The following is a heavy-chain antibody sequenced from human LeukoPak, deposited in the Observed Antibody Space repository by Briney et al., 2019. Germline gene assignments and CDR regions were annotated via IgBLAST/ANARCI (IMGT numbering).Heavy chain of an antibody. D-gene: IGHD4-17*01. V-gene: IGHV4-59*01. Sequence: PSETLSLTCTVSGGSISNYYWSWIRQPPGKGLEWIGYIYYSGSTNYNPSLESRVTISVDTSKNQFSLRLTSVTAADTAVYYCARAGFTVTYFDYWGQGTLVTVSS. CDR1: GGSISNYY. CDR3: ARAGFTVTYFDY. J-gene: IGHJ4*02. CDR2: IYYSGST.